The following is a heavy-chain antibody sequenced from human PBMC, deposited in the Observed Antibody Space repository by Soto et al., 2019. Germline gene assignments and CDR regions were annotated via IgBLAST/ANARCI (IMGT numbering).Heavy chain of an antibody. Sequence: QVQLVESGGGVVQPGRSLRLSCAASGFTFSSYAMHWVRKAPGKGLEWVAVISYDGSNKYYADSVKGRFTISRDNSKNTLYLQMNSLRAEDTAVYYCARDWFGDSFDYWGQGTLVTVSS. D-gene: IGHD3-10*01. CDR2: ISYDGSNK. J-gene: IGHJ4*02. CDR3: ARDWFGDSFDY. CDR1: GFTFSSYA. V-gene: IGHV3-30-3*01.